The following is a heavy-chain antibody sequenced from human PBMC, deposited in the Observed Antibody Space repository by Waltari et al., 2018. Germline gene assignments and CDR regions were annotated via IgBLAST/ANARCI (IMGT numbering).Heavy chain of an antibody. D-gene: IGHD2-15*01. CDR3: VRHARTTSGGKHFDH. Sequence: QVQLQESGPGLVKPSQTLSLTCTVSGGSISSGGYYWSWIRQHPGKGLEWIGNMYYSGSTYYNPSLKSRVTISGDTAKSQFSLKLSSVTAADTSMYYCVRHARTTSGGKHFDHWGQGMLVTVSP. CDR2: MYYSGST. J-gene: IGHJ4*02. V-gene: IGHV4-39*01. CDR1: GGSISSGGYY.